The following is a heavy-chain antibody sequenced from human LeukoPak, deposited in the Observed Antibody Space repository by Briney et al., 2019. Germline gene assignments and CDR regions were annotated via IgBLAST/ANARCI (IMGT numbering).Heavy chain of an antibody. CDR3: AREGRMDV. V-gene: IGHV4-59*01. CDR1: GGSISSYY. Sequence: SETLSLTCTVSGGSISSYYWSWIRQPPGKGLEWIGYIYYSGSTNYNPSLKSRVTISVDTSKNQFSLKLSSVTAADTAVYYCAREGRMDVWGKGTTVTVSS. CDR2: IYYSGST. J-gene: IGHJ6*04.